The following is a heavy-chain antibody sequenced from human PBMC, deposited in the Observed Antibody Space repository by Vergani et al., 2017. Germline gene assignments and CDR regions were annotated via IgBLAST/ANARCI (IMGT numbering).Heavy chain of an antibody. D-gene: IGHD3-3*01. CDR3: ARRSEEDDFWSGSAGYYYYGMDV. V-gene: IGHV4-59*01. Sequence: QVQLQESGPGLVKPSQTLSLTCTVSGGSISSYYWSWIRQPPGKGLEWIGYIYYSGSTNYHPSLKSRVPIPVDTSKNQFSLKLSSMTAADTAVYYCARRSEEDDFWSGSAGYYYYGMDVWGQGTTVTVSS. CDR2: IYYSGST. CDR1: GGSISSYY. J-gene: IGHJ6*02.